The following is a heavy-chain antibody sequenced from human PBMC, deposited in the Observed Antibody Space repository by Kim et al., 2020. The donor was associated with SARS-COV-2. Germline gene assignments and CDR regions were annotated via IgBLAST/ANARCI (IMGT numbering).Heavy chain of an antibody. CDR3: AKGDTAMVLSPDY. Sequence: GGSLRLSCAASGFTFSSYGMHWVRQAPGKGLEWVAVISYDGSNKYYADSVKGRFTISRDNSKNTLYLQMNSLRAEDTAVYYCAKGDTAMVLSPDYWGQGTLVTVSS. J-gene: IGHJ4*02. V-gene: IGHV3-30*18. CDR2: ISYDGSNK. CDR1: GFTFSSYG. D-gene: IGHD5-18*01.